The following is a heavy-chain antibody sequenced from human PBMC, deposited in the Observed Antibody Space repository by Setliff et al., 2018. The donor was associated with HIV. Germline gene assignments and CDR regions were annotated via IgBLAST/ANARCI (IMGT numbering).Heavy chain of an antibody. CDR2: ISTSGSPI. D-gene: IGHD4-4*01. CDR3: VRDITTCWDV. CDR1: GFTFSDYY. V-gene: IGHV3-11*04. J-gene: IGHJ6*02. Sequence: PGGSLRLSCAASGFTFSDYYMSWIRQAPGKGLEWVSFISTSGSPIYYADSVQGRFTISRDNAKNTLYLQMNSLRAEDTAVYYCVRDITTCWDVWGQGTTVTVSS.